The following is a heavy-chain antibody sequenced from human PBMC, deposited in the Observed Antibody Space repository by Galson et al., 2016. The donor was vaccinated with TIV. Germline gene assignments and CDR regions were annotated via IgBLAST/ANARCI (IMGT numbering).Heavy chain of an antibody. Sequence: LRLSCAASGFISSNAWMGWVRQAPGKGLEWVGRIKSNFDGGTTDYAAPVKGRFTISRHDSKNTLFLQMNRLKTEDTAVYYCTTELGYCSGGYCYYFDYWGQGTLVTVSS. CDR1: GFISSNAW. D-gene: IGHD2-15*01. CDR2: IKSNFDGGTT. V-gene: IGHV3-15*01. CDR3: TTELGYCSGGYCYYFDY. J-gene: IGHJ4*02.